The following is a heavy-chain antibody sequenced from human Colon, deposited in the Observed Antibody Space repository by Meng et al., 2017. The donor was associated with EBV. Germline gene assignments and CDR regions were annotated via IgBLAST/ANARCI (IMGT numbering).Heavy chain of an antibody. CDR2: IYHSGST. J-gene: IGHJ4*02. CDR3: ARRRGGSGRDC. V-gene: IGHV4-39*01. D-gene: IGHD3-10*01. CDR1: GGSISSNGYY. Sequence: QLQLRDAGPRPVRPSDTLSPSVTVSGGSISSNGYYWDWVRQPPGKGLEWIGAIYHSGSTSYNPSLQSRVTMFVDTSKNQFSLMLTSVTATDTAVYYCARRRGGSGRDCWGQGTLVTVSS.